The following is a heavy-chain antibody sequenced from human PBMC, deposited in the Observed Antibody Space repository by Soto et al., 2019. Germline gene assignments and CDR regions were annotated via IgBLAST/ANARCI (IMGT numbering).Heavy chain of an antibody. V-gene: IGHV3-23*01. CDR1: GFTFSSYA. CDR3: SDLGVGSSSWFDY. Sequence: GGSLRLSCAASGFTFSSYAMSWVRQAPGKGLEWVSAISGSGGSTYYADSVKGRFTISRDNSKNTLYLQMNSLRAEDTAVYYCSDLGVGSSSWFDYWGQGTLVTVSS. D-gene: IGHD6-13*01. CDR2: ISGSGGST. J-gene: IGHJ4*02.